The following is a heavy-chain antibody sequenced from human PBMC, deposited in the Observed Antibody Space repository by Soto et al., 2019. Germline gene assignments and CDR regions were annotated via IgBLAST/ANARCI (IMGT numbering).Heavy chain of an antibody. CDR1: GFTFSSYA. Sequence: EVQLLESGGGLVQPGGSLRLSCAASGFTFSSYAMTWVRQAPGKGLGWVSAISGSGNTPNYADSVKARFTISRDSSKKMLYLQMNSVRPEDTAVYYCAKDRGRTWYEDYWGQGTLVTVSS. J-gene: IGHJ4*02. D-gene: IGHD6-13*01. CDR2: ISGSGNTP. CDR3: AKDRGRTWYEDY. V-gene: IGHV3-23*01.